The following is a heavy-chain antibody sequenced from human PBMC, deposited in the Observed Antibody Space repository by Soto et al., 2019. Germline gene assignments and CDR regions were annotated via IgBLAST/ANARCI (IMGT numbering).Heavy chain of an antibody. J-gene: IGHJ6*03. D-gene: IGHD3-16*01. Sequence: EVQLLESGGGLVQPGGSLRLSCAASGFTVSSYAMSWVRQAPGKGLEWVSVISGSGSTYSADSVKGRFTISRDSSKNTVYLQMNSLGAEDTAVYYWAKGLRFTFTTGYYMDVLGRGTTVTVSS. CDR2: ISGSGST. V-gene: IGHV3-23*01. CDR3: AKGLRFTFTTGYYMDV. CDR1: GFTVSSYA.